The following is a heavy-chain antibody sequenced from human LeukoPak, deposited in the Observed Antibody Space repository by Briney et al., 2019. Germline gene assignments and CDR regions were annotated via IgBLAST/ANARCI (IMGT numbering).Heavy chain of an antibody. CDR2: IYTSGST. CDR1: GGSISSYY. CDR3: ARSIVVVPAAHMGGWFDP. Sequence: KPSETLSLTCTVSGGSISSYYWRWIRQPAGKGLEWIGRIYTSGSTNYNPSLKSRVTISVDTSKNQFSLKLSSVTAADTAVYYCARSIVVVPAAHMGGWFDPWGQGTLVTVSS. D-gene: IGHD2-2*01. V-gene: IGHV4-4*07. J-gene: IGHJ5*02.